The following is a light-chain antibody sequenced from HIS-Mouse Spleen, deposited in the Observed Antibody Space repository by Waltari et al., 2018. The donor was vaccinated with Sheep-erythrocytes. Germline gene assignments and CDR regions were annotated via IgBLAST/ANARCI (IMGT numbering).Light chain of an antibody. CDR1: ISDVGGYNY. CDR3: CSYAGSYNHV. J-gene: IGLJ1*01. Sequence: QSALTQPRSVSGSPGQSVTISCTGTISDVGGYNYVSWYQQHPGKAPKLMIYDVSKRAHGGPERFPGPKSGNPASLAISGLQAEDEADYYCCSYAGSYNHVFATGTKVTVL. V-gene: IGLV2-11*01. CDR2: DVS.